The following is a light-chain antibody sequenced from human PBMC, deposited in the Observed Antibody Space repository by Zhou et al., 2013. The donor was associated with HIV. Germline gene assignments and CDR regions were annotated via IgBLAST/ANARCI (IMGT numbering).Light chain of an antibody. V-gene: IGKV1-8*01. CDR1: QSISSQ. Sequence: AIRVTQSPSSLSASTGDRINITCRAGQSISSQLAWYQQKPGKAPNLLIYGASTLRSGVPSRFSGSGSGTDFTLTISCLQSEDFATYYCQQYDDWPYTFGQGTKLAIK. J-gene: IGKJ2*01. CDR2: GAS. CDR3: QQYDDWPYT.